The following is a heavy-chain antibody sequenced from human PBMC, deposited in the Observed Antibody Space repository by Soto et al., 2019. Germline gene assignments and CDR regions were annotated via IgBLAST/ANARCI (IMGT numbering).Heavy chain of an antibody. D-gene: IGHD2-2*01. CDR3: ARYCSSTSCQIRYGMDV. J-gene: IGHJ6*02. V-gene: IGHV3-23*01. CDR2: ISGSGGTT. Sequence: GGSLRLPCAASGFTFSSFAMSWVRQAPGKGLEWVSTISGSGGTTYYADSAKGRFTISRDNSKNTLYLQMNSLRAEDTAIYYCARYCSSTSCQIRYGMDVWGQGTTVTVSS. CDR1: GFTFSSFA.